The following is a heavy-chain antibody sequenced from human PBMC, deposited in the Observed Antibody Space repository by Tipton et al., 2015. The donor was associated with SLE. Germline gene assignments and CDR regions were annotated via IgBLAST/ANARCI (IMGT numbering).Heavy chain of an antibody. CDR2: IYYSGST. CDR3: ARGHYYDSSGYYYYYGMDV. CDR1: GGSISSGGYY. J-gene: IGHJ6*02. V-gene: IGHV4-61*08. Sequence: TLSLTCTVSGGSISSGGYYWSWIRQPPGKGLEWIGYIYYSGSTNYNPSLKSRVTISVDTSKSQFSLKLSSVTAADTAVYYCARGHYYDSSGYYYYYGMDVWGQGTTVTVSS. D-gene: IGHD3-22*01.